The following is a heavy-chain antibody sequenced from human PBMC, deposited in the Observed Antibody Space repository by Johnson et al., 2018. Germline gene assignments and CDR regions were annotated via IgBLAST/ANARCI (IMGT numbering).Heavy chain of an antibody. J-gene: IGHJ6*03. D-gene: IGHD1-1*01. CDR2: LSHDGRNR. CDR1: GFTLSSYT. CDR3: ARDSVAFHGTTYPHYYYMDV. V-gene: IGHV3-30*03. Sequence: QVQLVESGGGVVQPGNSLRLSCAASGFTLSSYTMHWVRQGPGKGLEWVAALSHDGRNRFYIDSVQGRFTISGDNSRNTLFLQRNSLRSEDTAVYYCARDSVAFHGTTYPHYYYMDVWGKGTTVTVSS.